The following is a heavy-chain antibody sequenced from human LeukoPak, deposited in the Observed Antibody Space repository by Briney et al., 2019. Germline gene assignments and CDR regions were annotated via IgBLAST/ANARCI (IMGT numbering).Heavy chain of an antibody. V-gene: IGHV1-2*02. CDR2: INPNSGGT. CDR1: GYTFTGYY. J-gene: IGHJ4*02. Sequence: GASVKVSCKASGYTFTGYYMHWVRQAPGQGLEWMGWINPNSGGTNYAQKFQGRVTMTRDTSISTAYMELSRPRSDDTAVYYCARDLFDYYDSSGYLNYWGQGTLVTVSS. CDR3: ARDLFDYYDSSGYLNY. D-gene: IGHD3-22*01.